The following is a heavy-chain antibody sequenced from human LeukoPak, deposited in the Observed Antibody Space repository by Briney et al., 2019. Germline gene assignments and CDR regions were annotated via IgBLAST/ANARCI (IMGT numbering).Heavy chain of an antibody. Sequence: GRSLRLSCAASGFTFSSYAMHWVRQAPGKGLEGVAVISYDGSNKYYADSVKGRFTISRDNSKNTLYLQMNSLRAEDTAVYYCARDSSGWYLLDYWGQGTLVTVSS. CDR1: GFTFSSYA. J-gene: IGHJ4*02. V-gene: IGHV3-30*04. CDR3: ARDSSGWYLLDY. D-gene: IGHD6-19*01. CDR2: ISYDGSNK.